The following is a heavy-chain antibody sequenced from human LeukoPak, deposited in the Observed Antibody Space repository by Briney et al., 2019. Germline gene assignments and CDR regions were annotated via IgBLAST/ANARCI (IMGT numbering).Heavy chain of an antibody. Sequence: SETLSLTCTVSGGSISSYYWSWIRQPAGKGLEWIGRIYTSGSTNYNPSLKSRVTISVDTAKNQFSLKLSSVTAADTAVYYCARDTWGYSYGFDAFDIWGQGTMVTVSS. CDR3: ARDTWGYSYGFDAFDI. CDR1: GGSISSYY. CDR2: IYTSGST. D-gene: IGHD5-18*01. V-gene: IGHV4-4*07. J-gene: IGHJ3*02.